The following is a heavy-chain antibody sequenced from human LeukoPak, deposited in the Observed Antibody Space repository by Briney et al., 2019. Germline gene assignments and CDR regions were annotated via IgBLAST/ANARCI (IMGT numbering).Heavy chain of an antibody. Sequence: GGSLRLSCAASGFTLSSYWMHWVRQAPGKGLVWVSRINSDGSSTSYADSVKGRFTISRDNAKNTLYLQMNSLRAEDTAVYYCARDIHGSGSYFYYYYYMDVWGKGTTVTISS. CDR2: INSDGSST. CDR1: GFTLSSYW. J-gene: IGHJ6*03. D-gene: IGHD3-10*01. CDR3: ARDIHGSGSYFYYYYYMDV. V-gene: IGHV3-74*01.